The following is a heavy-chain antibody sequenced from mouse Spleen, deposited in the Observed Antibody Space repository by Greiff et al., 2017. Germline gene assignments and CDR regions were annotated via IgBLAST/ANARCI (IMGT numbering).Heavy chain of an antibody. CDR3: TTYYGYVDY. J-gene: IGHJ4*01. V-gene: IGHV1-69*02. Sequence: QVQLQQSGAELVRPGASVKLSCKASGYTFTSYWINWVKQRPGQGLEWIGNIYPSDSYTNYNQKFKDKATLTVDKSSSTAYMQLSSPTSEDSAVYYCTTYYGYVDYWGQGTSVTVSS. CDR2: IYPSDSYT. D-gene: IGHD2-9*01. CDR1: GYTFTSYW.